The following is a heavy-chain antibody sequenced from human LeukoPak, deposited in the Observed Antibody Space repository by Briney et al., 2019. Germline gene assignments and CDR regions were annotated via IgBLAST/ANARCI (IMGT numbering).Heavy chain of an antibody. CDR2: IKSKTDGGTT. V-gene: IGHV3-15*01. J-gene: IGHJ3*02. CDR1: GFTFSNAW. Sequence: PGGSLRLSCAASGFTFSNAWMSWVRQAPGKGLEWVGRIKSKTDGGTTDYTAPVKGRLTISRDDSKNTLYLQMNSLKNEDTAVYYCTSRRYFDWLENAFDIWGQGTMVTVSS. D-gene: IGHD3-9*01. CDR3: TSRRYFDWLENAFDI.